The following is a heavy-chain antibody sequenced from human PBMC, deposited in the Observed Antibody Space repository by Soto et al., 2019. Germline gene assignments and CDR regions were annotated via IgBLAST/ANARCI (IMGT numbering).Heavy chain of an antibody. D-gene: IGHD6-19*01. CDR3: AKEWKGDSSGWYGYFQH. CDR1: GFTFSSYA. J-gene: IGHJ1*01. CDR2: ISGSGGST. Sequence: HPGGSLRLSCAASGFTFSSYAMSWVRQAPGKGLEWVSAISGSGGSTYYADSVKGRFTISRDNSKNTLHLQMNSLRAEDTAVYYCAKEWKGDSSGWYGYFQHWGQGTLVTVSS. V-gene: IGHV3-23*01.